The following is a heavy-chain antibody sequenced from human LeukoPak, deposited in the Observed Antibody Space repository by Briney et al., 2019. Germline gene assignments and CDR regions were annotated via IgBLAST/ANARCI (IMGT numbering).Heavy chain of an antibody. CDR1: GYTFTGYY. CDR2: INPNSGGT. V-gene: IGHV1-2*02. D-gene: IGHD2-21*02. CDR3: ARGPPRAGGDTSDY. J-gene: IGHJ4*02. Sequence: ASVKVSCKASGYTFTGYYMHWVRQAPGQGLEWMGWINPNSGGTNYAQKFQGGVTMTRDTSISTAYMELSRLRSDDTAVYYCARGPPRAGGDTSDYWGQGTLVTVSS.